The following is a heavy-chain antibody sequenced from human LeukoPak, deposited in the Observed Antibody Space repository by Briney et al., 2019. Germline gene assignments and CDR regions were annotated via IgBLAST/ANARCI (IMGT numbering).Heavy chain of an antibody. CDR1: GFTFSNAW. D-gene: IGHD1-7*01. CDR3: AKDIYNWNYGPSAFDI. V-gene: IGHV3-30*02. Sequence: SGGSLRLSCAASGFTFSNAWMSWVRQAPGKGLEWVAFIRYDGSNKYYADSVKGRFTISRDNSKNTLYLQMNSLRAEDTAVYYCAKDIYNWNYGPSAFDIWGQGTMVTVSS. CDR2: IRYDGSNK. J-gene: IGHJ3*02.